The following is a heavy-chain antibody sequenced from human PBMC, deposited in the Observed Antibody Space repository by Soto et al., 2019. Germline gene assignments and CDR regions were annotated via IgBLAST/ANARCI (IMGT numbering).Heavy chain of an antibody. V-gene: IGHV1-18*01. J-gene: IGHJ3*02. CDR2: ISAYNGNT. D-gene: IGHD3-22*01. CDR3: ASSDSSGYQVDAFDI. CDR1: GYTFTSYG. Sequence: QVQLVQSGAEVKKPGASVKVSCKASGYTFTSYGISWVRQAPGQGLEWMGWISAYNGNTNYAQKLQGRVTMTTDTSXXTAYMELRSLRSDDTAVYYCASSDSSGYQVDAFDIWGQGTMVTVSS.